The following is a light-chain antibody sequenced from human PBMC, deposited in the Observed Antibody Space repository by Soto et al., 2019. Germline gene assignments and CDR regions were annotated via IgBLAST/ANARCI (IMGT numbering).Light chain of an antibody. CDR1: ESISDG. CDR2: AAS. J-gene: IGKJ5*01. Sequence: DIQMTQSPSSLSASVGDRVTIACRASESISDGLAWYQRKPGKAPKLLIYAASSLQSGVPSRFSGSGSGTDFTLTISSLQSEDFATYYCQQTNSFPLTFGRGTRLEIK. V-gene: IGKV1-12*01. CDR3: QQTNSFPLT.